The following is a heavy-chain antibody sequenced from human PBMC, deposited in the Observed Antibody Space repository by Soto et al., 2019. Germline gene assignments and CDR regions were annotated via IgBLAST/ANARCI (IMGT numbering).Heavy chain of an antibody. CDR2: ISSDGTNK. Sequence: QVQLVESGGGVVQPGRSLRLSCAASGFTFSTYAMYWVRQAPGKGLEWVALISSDGTNKFYADSVKGRFTISRDNSKNTLYLQVNSLRAEDTAVYYCARQNYFDYWGQGTLVTVSS. CDR1: GFTFSTYA. V-gene: IGHV3-30-3*01. CDR3: ARQNYFDY. J-gene: IGHJ4*02.